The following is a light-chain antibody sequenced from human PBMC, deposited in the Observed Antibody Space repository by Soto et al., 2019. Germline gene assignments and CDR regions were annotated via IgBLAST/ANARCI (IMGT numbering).Light chain of an antibody. CDR1: QGISRW. Sequence: DIKMTQSPSSVSASVGDRVTITCRASQGISRWLAWYQQKPGKAPKLLIYAASSLQSGVPSRFSGSGSGTDVTLTIRSLQPEDFATYYCQQSNSFPLTFSGGTKVEIK. CDR3: QQSNSFPLT. V-gene: IGKV1-12*01. J-gene: IGKJ4*01. CDR2: AAS.